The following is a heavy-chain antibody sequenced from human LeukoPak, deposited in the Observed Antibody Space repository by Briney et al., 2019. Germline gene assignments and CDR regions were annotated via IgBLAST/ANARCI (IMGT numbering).Heavy chain of an antibody. V-gene: IGHV3-23*01. Sequence: PGGSLRLSCAASGFTFSSYAMSWVRQAPGKGLEWVSAISGSGGSTYYADSVKGRFTISRDNSKNTLYLQMNSLKTEDTAVYYCTTDGGSSGYYDIPWGQGTLVTVSS. D-gene: IGHD3-22*01. J-gene: IGHJ4*02. CDR2: ISGSGGST. CDR1: GFTFSSYA. CDR3: TTDGGSSGYYDIP.